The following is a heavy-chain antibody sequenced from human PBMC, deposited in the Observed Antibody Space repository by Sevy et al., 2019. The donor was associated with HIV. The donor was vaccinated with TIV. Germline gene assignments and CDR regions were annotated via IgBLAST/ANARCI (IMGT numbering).Heavy chain of an antibody. CDR1: GITFSSHA. CDR2: ISYDGSKK. Sequence: GGSLRLSCAASGITFSSHAMHWVRQAPGKGLEWVAFISYDGSKKYYTDSVKGRFTISRDNSKNTVYLQMNSLRAEDTAVYSCAKLRSAFGPLDDWGQGTLVTVSS. D-gene: IGHD3-16*01. V-gene: IGHV3-30-3*02. CDR3: AKLRSAFGPLDD. J-gene: IGHJ4*02.